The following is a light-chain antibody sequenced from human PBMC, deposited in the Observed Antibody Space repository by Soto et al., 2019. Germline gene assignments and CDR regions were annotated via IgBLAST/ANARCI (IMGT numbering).Light chain of an antibody. CDR3: QQYHNWPPQYT. CDR1: QSVASN. J-gene: IGKJ2*01. CDR2: GAS. Sequence: EIVMTQSPASLSVSPGDGATLSCRASQSVASNVAWYQQKPGQGPRLLIHGASTRAVGVPARFSGSGSGTDFTLTISSLQSEDFAVYYCQQYHNWPPQYTFGQGPKLQIK. V-gene: IGKV3-15*01.